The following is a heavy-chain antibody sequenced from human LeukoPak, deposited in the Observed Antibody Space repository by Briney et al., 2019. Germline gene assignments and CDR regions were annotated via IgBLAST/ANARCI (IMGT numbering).Heavy chain of an antibody. CDR3: ARKETTTHPSHFAY. Sequence: GGSLRLSCAASGFTFSSYSMNWVRQAPGKGLEWVSSISSSSSTYIHYADALKGRFTISRDNAKNSLFLQMNSLRAEATPVYYCARKETTTHPSHFAYWSQGTLATVSS. D-gene: IGHD1-26*01. CDR1: GFTFSSYS. CDR2: ISSSSSTYI. V-gene: IGHV3-21*01. J-gene: IGHJ4*02.